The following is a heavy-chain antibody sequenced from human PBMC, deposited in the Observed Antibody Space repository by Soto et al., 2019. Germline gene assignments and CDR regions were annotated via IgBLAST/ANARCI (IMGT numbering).Heavy chain of an antibody. Sequence: GESLKISRKGSGYSFTTYCISWLRQMSVKGLEWMGIIYPGDSDTRYSPSFQGQVTISVDKYISTAYLQWSSLKASDTAMYYCATGPDYGDYWGQGTLVNVSS. CDR1: GYSFTTYC. CDR3: ATGPDYGDY. J-gene: IGHJ4*02. V-gene: IGHV5-51*01. CDR2: IYPGDSDT.